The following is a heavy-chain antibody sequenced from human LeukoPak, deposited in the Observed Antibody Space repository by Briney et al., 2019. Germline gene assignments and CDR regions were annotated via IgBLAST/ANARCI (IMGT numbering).Heavy chain of an antibody. CDR2: ISGSGGST. D-gene: IGHD3-22*01. Sequence: ETLSLTCTVSGGSISSYYWSWVRQAPGKGLEWVSAISGSGGSTYYADSVKGRFTISRDNSKNTLYLQMNSLRAEDTAVYYCAKSGYDSSGYYGPDYWGQGTLVTVSS. J-gene: IGHJ4*02. CDR3: AKSGYDSSGYYGPDY. CDR1: GGSISSYY. V-gene: IGHV3-23*01.